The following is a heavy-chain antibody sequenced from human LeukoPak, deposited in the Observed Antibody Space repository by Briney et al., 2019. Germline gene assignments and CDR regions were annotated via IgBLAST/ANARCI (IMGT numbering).Heavy chain of an antibody. J-gene: IGHJ4*02. CDR3: AKSSVGY. CDR1: GFTSRRYD. CDR2: IGTAGDT. V-gene: IGHV3-13*01. Sequence: GGSLRLSSAPSGFTSRRYDMHWVRQATGKGLEWGSAIGTAGDTYYPDSVKGRFTISRDNSKNTLYLQMNSLRAEDTAVYYCAKSSVGYWGQGTLVTVSS.